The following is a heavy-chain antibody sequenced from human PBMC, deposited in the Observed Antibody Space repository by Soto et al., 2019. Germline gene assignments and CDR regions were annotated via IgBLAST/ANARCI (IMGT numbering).Heavy chain of an antibody. CDR3: AHSPDPGIAAAAVNWFDP. CDR2: IYWDDDK. D-gene: IGHD6-13*01. Sequence: KESGPTLVKPTQTLTLTCTFSGFSLSTSGVGVGWIRQPPGKALEWLALIYWDDDKRYSPSLKSRLTITKDTSKNQVVLTMTNMDPVDTATYYCAHSPDPGIAAAAVNWFDPWGQGTLVTVSS. J-gene: IGHJ5*02. CDR1: GFSLSTSGVG. V-gene: IGHV2-5*02.